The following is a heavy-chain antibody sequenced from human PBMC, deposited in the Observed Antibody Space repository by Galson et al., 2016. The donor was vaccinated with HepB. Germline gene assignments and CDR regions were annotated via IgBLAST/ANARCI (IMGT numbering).Heavy chain of an antibody. D-gene: IGHD6-13*01. J-gene: IGHJ4*02. CDR1: GFTFSSYA. Sequence: SLRLSCAASGFTFSSYALSLVRQAPGKGLEWVSAVSGSDDYSTYYADSVKGRFTISRDNSKSTMYLQMKSLTVEDTALYYCAGQYSSTWASFDYWGQGTMVTVSS. CDR3: AGQYSSTWASFDY. V-gene: IGHV3-23*01. CDR2: VSGSDDYST.